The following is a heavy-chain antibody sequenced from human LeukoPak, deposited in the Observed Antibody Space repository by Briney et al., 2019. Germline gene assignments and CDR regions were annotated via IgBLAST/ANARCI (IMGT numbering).Heavy chain of an antibody. CDR1: GYTFTNYG. D-gene: IGHD4-11*01. Sequence: ASVKVSCKASGYTFTNYGINWVRQAPGQGLEWMGWINAYNGYTNYAQKLQVRVTMTTDTSTSTAYMELRSLTSDDTAVYYCARDKAVTTELTQYFQHWGQGTLVTVSS. V-gene: IGHV1-18*01. J-gene: IGHJ1*01. CDR3: ARDKAVTTELTQYFQH. CDR2: INAYNGYT.